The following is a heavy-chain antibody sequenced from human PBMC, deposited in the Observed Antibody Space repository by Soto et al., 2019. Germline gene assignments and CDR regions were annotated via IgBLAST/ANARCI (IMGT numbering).Heavy chain of an antibody. Sequence: SEALSLNRHVPCGSISSSNYYWSWIRQPPGKGLESTASIYYSGTHYYNPSLKSRGTLSVVTSQNRFSLKLSSVPAADRAVYYCLRDVRGDFDYWGHG. V-gene: IGHV4-39*01. J-gene: IGHJ4*01. CDR3: LRDVRGDFDY. CDR1: CGSISSSNYY. D-gene: IGHD3-10*02. CDR2: IYYSGTH.